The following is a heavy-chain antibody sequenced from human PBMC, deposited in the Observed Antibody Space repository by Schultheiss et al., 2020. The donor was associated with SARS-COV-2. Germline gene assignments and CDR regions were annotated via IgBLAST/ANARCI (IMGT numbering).Heavy chain of an antibody. CDR1: GGSISSSSYY. CDR3: AREDSSSWYGY. J-gene: IGHJ4*02. D-gene: IGHD6-13*01. V-gene: IGHV4-61*01. Sequence: SQTLSLTCTVSGGSISSSSYYWSWIRQPPGKGLEWIGYIYYSGSTNYNPSLKSRVTISVDTSKNQFSLKLSSVTAADTAVYYCAREDSSSWYGYWGQGTLVTVSS. CDR2: IYYSGST.